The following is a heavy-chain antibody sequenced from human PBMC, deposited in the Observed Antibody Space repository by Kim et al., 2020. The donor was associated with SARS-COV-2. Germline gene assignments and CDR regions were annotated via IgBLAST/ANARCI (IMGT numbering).Heavy chain of an antibody. V-gene: IGHV1-69*13. D-gene: IGHD4-17*01. J-gene: IGHJ3*02. Sequence: SVKVSCKASGGTFSSYAISWVRQAPGQGLEWMGGIIPIFGTANYAQKFQGRVTITADESTSTAYMELSSLRSEDTAVYYCVRGKTTVEVKNAFDIWGQGTMVTVSS. CDR2: IIPIFGTA. CDR3: VRGKTTVEVKNAFDI. CDR1: GGTFSSYA.